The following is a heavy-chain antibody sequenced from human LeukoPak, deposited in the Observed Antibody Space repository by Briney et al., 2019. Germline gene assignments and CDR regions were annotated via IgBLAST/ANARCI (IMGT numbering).Heavy chain of an antibody. V-gene: IGHV4-59*01. Sequence: SETLSLTCTVSGGSISSYYWSWIRQPPGKGLEWVGFIFYSGSTNYNPSLKSRVTISVDTSKNQFSLKLSSVTAADTAVYYCARFGYSYGYLDYWGQGTLVTVSS. CDR1: GGSISSYY. D-gene: IGHD5-18*01. CDR3: ARFGYSYGYLDY. J-gene: IGHJ4*02. CDR2: IFYSGST.